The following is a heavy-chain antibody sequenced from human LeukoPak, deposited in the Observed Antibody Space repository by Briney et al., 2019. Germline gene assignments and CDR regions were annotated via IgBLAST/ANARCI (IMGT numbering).Heavy chain of an antibody. Sequence: SETLSLTCAVYGGSFSGYYWSLIRQPPRKGLEWIGEINHSGSTNYNPSLKSRVTISVDTSKNQFSLKLSSVTAADTAVYYCARKLGIFTVTTAFDYWGQGTLVTVSS. CDR3: ARKLGIFTVTTAFDY. CDR1: GGSFSGYY. J-gene: IGHJ4*02. D-gene: IGHD4-17*01. V-gene: IGHV4-34*01. CDR2: INHSGST.